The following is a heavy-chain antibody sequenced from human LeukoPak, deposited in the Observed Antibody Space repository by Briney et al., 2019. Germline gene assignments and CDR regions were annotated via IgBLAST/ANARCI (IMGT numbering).Heavy chain of an antibody. D-gene: IGHD6-19*01. CDR1: GFTFSSYA. CDR3: AREGPSVLGWYPAFDI. J-gene: IGHJ3*02. Sequence: PGGSLRLSCAASGFTFSSYAMHWVRQAPGKGLEWVAVISYDGSNKYYADSVKGRFTISRDNSKNTLYLQMNSLRAEDTAVYYCAREGPSVLGWYPAFDIWGQGTMVTVSS. V-gene: IGHV3-30-3*01. CDR2: ISYDGSNK.